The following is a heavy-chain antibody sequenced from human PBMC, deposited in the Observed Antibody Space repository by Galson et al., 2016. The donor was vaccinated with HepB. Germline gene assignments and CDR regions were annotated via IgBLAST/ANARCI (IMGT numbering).Heavy chain of an antibody. D-gene: IGHD2-15*01. CDR3: AARGGGFDV. V-gene: IGHV3-7*01. J-gene: IGHJ3*01. CDR2: IKEDGSDQ. CDR1: GFSLSRYW. Sequence: CAASGFSLSRYWMHWVRQAPGKGLEWVATIKEDGSDQYYVDSVKGRFTISRDNAKNSLYLQMNTLRVGDTAVYFCAARGGGFDVWGQGVMVTVSS.